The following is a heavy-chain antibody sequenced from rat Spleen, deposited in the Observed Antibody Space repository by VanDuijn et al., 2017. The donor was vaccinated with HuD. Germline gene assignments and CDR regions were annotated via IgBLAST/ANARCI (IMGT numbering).Heavy chain of an antibody. V-gene: IGHV5-58*01. D-gene: IGHD4-3*01. CDR1: GFTFSSYW. J-gene: IGHJ4*01. Sequence: EVQLVETGGGLVQPGRSLKLSCVASGFTFSSYWMYWIRQAPGKGLEWVSSINTDGGSTYYPDSVKGRFTISRDNAETTLYLQMDSLRSEDTATYYCARHNSGYGVMDAWGQGASVTVSS. CDR3: ARHNSGYGVMDA. CDR2: INTDGGST.